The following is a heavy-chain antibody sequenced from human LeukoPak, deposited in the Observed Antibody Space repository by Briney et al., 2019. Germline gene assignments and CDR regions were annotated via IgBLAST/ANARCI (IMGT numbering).Heavy chain of an antibody. J-gene: IGHJ5*02. CDR2: INSDGSST. CDR3: ARTNWFDP. CDR1: GITFRNDW. V-gene: IGHV3-74*01. Sequence: TGGSLRLSCAVSGITFRNDWMHWVRHAPGKGLVWVSRINSDGSSTDYADSVKGRFTITRDNGRNTLYLQMNSLRAEDTAVYYCARTNWFDPWGQGTLVTVSS.